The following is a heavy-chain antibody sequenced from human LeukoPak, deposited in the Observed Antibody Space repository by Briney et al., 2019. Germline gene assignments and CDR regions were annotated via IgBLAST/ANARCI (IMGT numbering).Heavy chain of an antibody. Sequence: PGGSLRLSCAASGFTFSSYSMNWLRQAPGKGLEWVSSISSSSSYIYYADSVKGRFTISRDNAKNSLYLQMNSLRAEDTAVYYCARDWGSRPVHFDYWGQGTLVTVSS. CDR2: ISSSSSYI. D-gene: IGHD3-16*01. CDR1: GFTFSSYS. CDR3: ARDWGSRPVHFDY. V-gene: IGHV3-21*01. J-gene: IGHJ4*02.